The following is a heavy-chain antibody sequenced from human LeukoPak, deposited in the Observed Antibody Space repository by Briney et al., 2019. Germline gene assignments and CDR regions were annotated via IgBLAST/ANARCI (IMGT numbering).Heavy chain of an antibody. CDR3: ARDLHTWNIVGATQVVEYFQH. J-gene: IGHJ1*01. CDR1: GFTFSSYA. CDR2: ISGSGGST. V-gene: IGHV3-23*01. D-gene: IGHD1-26*01. Sequence: PGGSLRLSCAASGFTFSSYAMSWVRQAPGKGLEWVSAISGSGGSTYYADSVKGRFTISRDNAKNSLYLQMNSLRAEDTAVYYCARDLHTWNIVGATQVVEYFQHWGQGTLVTVSS.